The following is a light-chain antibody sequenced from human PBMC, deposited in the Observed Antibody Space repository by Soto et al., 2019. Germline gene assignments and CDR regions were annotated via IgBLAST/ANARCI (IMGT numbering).Light chain of an antibody. J-gene: IGKJ1*01. CDR1: QSISSW. Sequence: DIQMTQSPSTLSASVGDRVTITCRASQSISSWLAWYQQKPGKAPKLLIYDASSLESGVPSRFSGSGSGTEFTLTISSPQPGDFATYYCQHYNTYPWTFGQGTKVDIK. CDR2: DAS. V-gene: IGKV1-5*01. CDR3: QHYNTYPWT.